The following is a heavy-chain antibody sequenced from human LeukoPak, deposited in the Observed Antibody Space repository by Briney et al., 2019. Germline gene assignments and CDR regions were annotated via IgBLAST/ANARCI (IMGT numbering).Heavy chain of an antibody. D-gene: IGHD2-2*01. CDR2: INPNSGDT. V-gene: IGHV1-2*02. J-gene: IGHJ6*02. CDR1: GYTFTGYY. CDR3: AKGGTIVEIPAGRGGYYYYGMDV. Sequence: ASVKVSRKASGYTFTGYYIHWVRQAPGQGLEWMGWINPNSGDTNSSQKFQGRVSKTRETSIKTAYVELSRLRSDDTAVYYCAKGGTIVEIPAGRGGYYYYGMDVWGQGTTVTVSS.